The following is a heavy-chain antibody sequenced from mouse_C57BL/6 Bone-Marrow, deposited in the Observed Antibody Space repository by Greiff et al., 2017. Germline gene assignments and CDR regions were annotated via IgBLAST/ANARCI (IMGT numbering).Heavy chain of an antibody. D-gene: IGHD1-1*01. J-gene: IGHJ4*01. V-gene: IGHV10-1*01. Sequence: EVKLMESGGGLVQPKGSLKLSCAASGFSFNTYAMNWVRQAPGKGLEWVARIRSKSNNYATYYADSVKDRFTISRDDSESMLYLQMNNLKTEDTAMYYCVRQRRSYAMDYWGQGTSVTVSS. CDR2: IRSKSNNYAT. CDR3: VRQRRSYAMDY. CDR1: GFSFNTYA.